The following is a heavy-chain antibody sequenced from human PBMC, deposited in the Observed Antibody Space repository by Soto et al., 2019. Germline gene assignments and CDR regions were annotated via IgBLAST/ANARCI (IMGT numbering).Heavy chain of an antibody. CDR2: SIPIFGTA. D-gene: IGHD3-22*01. Sequence: QVQLVQSGAEVKKPGSSVTVSCKASGGTFSSYAISWVRQAPGQGLEWMGGSIPIFGTANYAQKFQGRVTITADESTSTAYMELSSLRSEDTAVYYCATGPRGYRPDEYYYDGMDVWGQGTTVTVSS. CDR1: GGTFSSYA. V-gene: IGHV1-69*12. CDR3: ATGPRGYRPDEYYYDGMDV. J-gene: IGHJ6*02.